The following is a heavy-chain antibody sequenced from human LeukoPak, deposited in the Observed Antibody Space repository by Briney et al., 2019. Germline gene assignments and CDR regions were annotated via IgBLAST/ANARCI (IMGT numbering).Heavy chain of an antibody. CDR3: ARLASGRFFDY. Sequence: SQTLSLTCTVSGGSISSGGYYWSWIRQHPGEGLEWIGYISYSGRTYYSPSLKSRLTISVDTSKTQFSLKLSSVTAADTAVHYCARLASGRFFDYWGQGTLVTVSS. J-gene: IGHJ4*02. CDR2: ISYSGRT. CDR1: GGSISSGGYY. V-gene: IGHV4-31*03. D-gene: IGHD1-26*01.